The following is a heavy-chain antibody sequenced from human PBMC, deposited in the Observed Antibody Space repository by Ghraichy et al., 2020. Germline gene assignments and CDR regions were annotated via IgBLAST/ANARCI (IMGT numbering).Heavy chain of an antibody. V-gene: IGHV2-5*02. D-gene: IGHD6-6*01. CDR2: IYWDDDK. CDR3: VHRLMGDSSSYYFDY. CDR1: GFSLRTSGVG. J-gene: IGHJ4*02. Sequence: SGPTLVKPTQTLTLTCTFSGFSLRTSGVGVGWIRQPPGKALEWLAVIYWDDDKRYSPSLKNRLTITKDTSKNQVVLAMTNMDPVDTATYYCVHRLMGDSSSYYFDYWGQGTLVTVSS.